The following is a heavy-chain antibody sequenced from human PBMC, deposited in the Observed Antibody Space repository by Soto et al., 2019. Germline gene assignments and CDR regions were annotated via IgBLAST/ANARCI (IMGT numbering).Heavy chain of an antibody. CDR3: ASRTRGWYFDY. D-gene: IGHD6-19*01. CDR2: ISGSGGST. V-gene: IGHV3-23*01. CDR1: GFTFSSYA. J-gene: IGHJ4*02. Sequence: EVQLLESGGGLVQPGGSLRLSCTASGFTFSSYAMNWVRQAPGKGLEWVSVISGSGGSTYYADSVKGRFTISRDNSKNRLYLQVNSLRAEDTAVYYCASRTRGWYFDYWGQGTLVTVSS.